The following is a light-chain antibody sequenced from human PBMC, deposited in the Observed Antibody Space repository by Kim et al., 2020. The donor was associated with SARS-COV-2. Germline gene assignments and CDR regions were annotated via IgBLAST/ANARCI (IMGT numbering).Light chain of an antibody. J-gene: IGLJ1*01. Sequence: QSALTQPASVSGSPGQSITISCTGTSSDVGGYNYVSWYQQHPGKAPKLMIYDVSNRPSGVSNRFSGSKSGNTASLTFSGLQAEDEADYYCSSYTSSSTLGVFGTGTKVTVL. CDR1: SSDVGGYNY. CDR2: DVS. V-gene: IGLV2-14*03. CDR3: SSYTSSSTLGV.